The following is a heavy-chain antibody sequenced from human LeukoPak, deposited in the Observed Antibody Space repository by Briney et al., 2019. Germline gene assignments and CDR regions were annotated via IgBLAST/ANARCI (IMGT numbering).Heavy chain of an antibody. CDR1: GFTFSSYW. CDR2: IKQDGSEK. Sequence: GGSLRLSCAASGFTFSSYWMSWVRQAPGKGLEWVANIKQDGSEKYYVDSVKGRFTISRDNAKNSLYLQMNSLRAEDTAVYYCARDMRWFGEFPLGWFDPWGQGTLVTVSS. J-gene: IGHJ5*02. V-gene: IGHV3-7*01. CDR3: ARDMRWFGEFPLGWFDP. D-gene: IGHD3-10*01.